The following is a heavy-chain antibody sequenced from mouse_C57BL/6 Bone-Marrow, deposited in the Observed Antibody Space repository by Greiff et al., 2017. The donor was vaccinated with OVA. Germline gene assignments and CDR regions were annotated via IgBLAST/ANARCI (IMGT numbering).Heavy chain of an antibody. Sequence: EVKLVESGPVLVKPGASVKMSCKASGYTFTDYYMNWVKQSHGKSLEWIGVINPYNGGTSYNQKFKGKATLTVDKSSSTAYMELNSLTSEDSAVYYCAGEGAYDGYTIDYGGQGTLVTVS. CDR2: INPYNGGT. J-gene: IGHJ3*01. CDR1: GYTFTDYY. D-gene: IGHD2-3*01. V-gene: IGHV1-19*01. CDR3: AGEGAYDGYTIDY.